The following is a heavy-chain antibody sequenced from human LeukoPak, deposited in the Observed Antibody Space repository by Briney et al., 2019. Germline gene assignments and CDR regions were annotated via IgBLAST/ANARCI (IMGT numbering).Heavy chain of an antibody. D-gene: IGHD1-1*01. CDR1: GYTFTSYD. CDR2: MNPNSGNT. J-gene: IGHJ5*02. CDR3: ARVHDPGYWFDP. Sequence: ASVKVSCKASGYTFTSYDINWVRQATGQGLEWMGWMNPNSGNTGYAQKFQGRVTITRNTSISTAYMELSSLRSEDTAVYYCARVHDPGYWFDPWGQGTLVTVSS. V-gene: IGHV1-8*03.